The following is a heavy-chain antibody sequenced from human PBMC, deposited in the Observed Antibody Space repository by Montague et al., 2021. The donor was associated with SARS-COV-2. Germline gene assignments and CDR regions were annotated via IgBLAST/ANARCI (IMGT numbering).Heavy chain of an antibody. CDR1: HGSISSSSYY. CDR3: ARSEDYYGSGSYPN. D-gene: IGHD3-10*01. CDR2: INYSGST. V-gene: IGHV4-39*01. J-gene: IGHJ4*02. Sequence: SETLSLTCTVSHGSISSSSYYWGWIRQPPGKGLEWIGSINYSGSTYYNPSLKSRVTIYVDTSKNQFSLKLSSVTAADTDAYYCARSEDYYGSGSYPNWGQGTLVTVSS.